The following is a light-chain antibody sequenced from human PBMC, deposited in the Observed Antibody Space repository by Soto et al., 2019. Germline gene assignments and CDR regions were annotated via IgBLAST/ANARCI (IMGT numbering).Light chain of an antibody. CDR1: QSISSW. J-gene: IGKJ1*01. CDR3: QQSYSTPWT. V-gene: IGKV1-39*01. Sequence: DIRMTQSPSSLSACEEVRVTITDRASQSISSWLAWYQQKPGKAPKLLIYAASSLQSGVPSRFSGSGSGTDFTLTISSLQPEDFATYYCQQSYSTPWTFGQGTKVDIK. CDR2: AAS.